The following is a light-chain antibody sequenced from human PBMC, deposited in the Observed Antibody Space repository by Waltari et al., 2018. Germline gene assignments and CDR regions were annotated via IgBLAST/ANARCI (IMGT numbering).Light chain of an antibody. CDR3: QQYNSYSLT. V-gene: IGKV1-5*01. J-gene: IGKJ4*01. CDR2: DAS. CDR1: QSISSW. Sequence: DIQMTQSPSTLSASVGDRVTITCRASQSISSWLAWYQQKPGKAPKLLIYDASSLESGGPSRFSGSASGTEFTLTISSLQPDDFATYYCQQYNSYSLTFGGGTKVEIK.